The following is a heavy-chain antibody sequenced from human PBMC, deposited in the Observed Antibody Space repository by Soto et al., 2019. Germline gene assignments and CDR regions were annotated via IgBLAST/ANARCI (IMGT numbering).Heavy chain of an antibody. D-gene: IGHD6-19*01. CDR3: AREYSSGWFDY. V-gene: IGHV3-30-3*01. CDR2: ISFDGNNK. Sequence: QVQLVESGGGVVQPGRSLRLSCAASGFSFSNSAMQWVRQAPGKGLEWVAGISFDGNNKYYADSVKGRFTISRDNSKNTLYLQMNSLRAEDTAVYYCAREYSSGWFDYWGQGTLVNVSS. J-gene: IGHJ4*02. CDR1: GFSFSNSA.